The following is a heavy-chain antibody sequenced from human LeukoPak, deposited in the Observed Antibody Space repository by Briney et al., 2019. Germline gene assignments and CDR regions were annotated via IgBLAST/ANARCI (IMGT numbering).Heavy chain of an antibody. Sequence: PSETLSLTCTVSGGSISSSSYYWGWIRQPPGKGLEWIGSIYYSGSTYYNPSLKSRVTISVDTSKNQFSLKLSSVTAADTAVYYCATTNWNDVYSVGGIVYWGQGTLVTVSS. CDR2: IYYSGST. J-gene: IGHJ4*02. V-gene: IGHV4-39*01. CDR3: ATTNWNDVYSVGGIVY. D-gene: IGHD1-1*01. CDR1: GGSISSSSYY.